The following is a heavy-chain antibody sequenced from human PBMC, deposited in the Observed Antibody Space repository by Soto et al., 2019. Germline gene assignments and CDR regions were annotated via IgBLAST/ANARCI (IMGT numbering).Heavy chain of an antibody. CDR3: ARDCQYCSSVGPFDS. V-gene: IGHV3-21*01. CDR1: GFIFSNYN. J-gene: IGHJ4*02. Sequence: GGSLRLSFAASGFIFSNYNMNWVRQAPGKGLEWVSSITSASNADYTESVKGRFTISRNNAKNSLDLQMNSLRAEDTAVYYCARDCQYCSSVGPFDSWGQGTLVTVSS. D-gene: IGHD2-2*01. CDR2: ITSASNA.